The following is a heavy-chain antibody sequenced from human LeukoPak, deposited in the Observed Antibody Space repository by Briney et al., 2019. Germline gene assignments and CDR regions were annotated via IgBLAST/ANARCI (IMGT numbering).Heavy chain of an antibody. CDR3: ARGYCSTHSCYHFDY. V-gene: IGHV6-1*01. CDR2: TYYRSKWYN. CDR1: GDSVSSNSAA. Sequence: PSQTLSLTCAISGDSVSSNSAAWNWIRQSPSRGLERLGRTYYRSKWYNEYAVSVESRISINPDTSKNQFSPQLNSVTPEDAAVYYCARGYCSTHSCYHFDYWGQGTLVTVSS. J-gene: IGHJ4*02. D-gene: IGHD2-2*01.